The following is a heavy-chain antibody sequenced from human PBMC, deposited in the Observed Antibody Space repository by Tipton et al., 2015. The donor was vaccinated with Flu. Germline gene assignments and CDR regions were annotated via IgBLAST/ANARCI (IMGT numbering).Heavy chain of an antibody. J-gene: IGHJ4*02. V-gene: IGHV3-30*13. CDR3: ARESDYGSGNYWVNC. D-gene: IGHD3-10*01. CDR2: ISYDGSNQ. CDR1: GFTFSNYG. Sequence: QLVQSGGGVVQPGRSLRLSCAASGFTFSNYGMFWVRQAPGKGVEWVTTISYDGSNQYYADSVKGRFTISRDNSKNMVCLQMNSLRAEDTAVYYCARESDYGSGNYWVNCWGQGTLVVVSS.